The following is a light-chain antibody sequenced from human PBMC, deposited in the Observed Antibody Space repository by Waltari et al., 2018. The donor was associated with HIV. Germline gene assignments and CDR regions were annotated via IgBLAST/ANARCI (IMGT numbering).Light chain of an antibody. V-gene: IGLV1-40*01. CDR1: SSNLGAGFE. CDR3: QSYDSSLSEV. CDR2: GNS. J-gene: IGLJ3*02. Sequence: QSVLTQPPSVSGAPGQRVTVSCTGSSSNLGAGFEVHWYQQLPGTAPKLLIYGNSNRPSGVPDRFSGSKSGTSASLAITGLQAEDEADYYCQSYDSSLSEVFGGGTKLTVL.